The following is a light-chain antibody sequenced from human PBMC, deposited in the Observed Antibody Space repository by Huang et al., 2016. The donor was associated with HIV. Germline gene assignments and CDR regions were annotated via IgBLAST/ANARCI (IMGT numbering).Light chain of an antibody. J-gene: IGKJ4*01. V-gene: IGKV3-11*01. CDR2: DAS. Sequence: EIVLTQSPATLSLSPGERAILSCRANQSVSSYLAWYQQKPGQAPRLLIYDASNRATGIPARFSGSGSGTDFTLTISSLEPEDFAVYYCQQRSNWPPTFGGGTKVE. CDR1: QSVSSY. CDR3: QQRSNWPPT.